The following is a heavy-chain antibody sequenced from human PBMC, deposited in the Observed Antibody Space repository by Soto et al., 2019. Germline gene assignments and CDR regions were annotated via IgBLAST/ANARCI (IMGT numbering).Heavy chain of an antibody. V-gene: IGHV3-21*01. CDR1: GFSFSTYS. D-gene: IGHD3-10*01. Sequence: EEQLVESGGGLVKPGGSLRLSCAASGFSFSTYSMMWVRQAPGKGLEWVSSIDPTSDYIYYADSVKGRFTTSRDNAKNALYLQMHRLRAEDTAVHFCARVVPLVRGPADPWGQGTLVTVSS. J-gene: IGHJ5*02. CDR2: IDPTSDYI. CDR3: ARVVPLVRGPADP.